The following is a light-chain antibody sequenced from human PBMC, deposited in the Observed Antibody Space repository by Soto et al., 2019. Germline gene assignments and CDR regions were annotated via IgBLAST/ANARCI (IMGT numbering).Light chain of an antibody. CDR3: QQYNGYSTWT. V-gene: IGKV1-5*01. Sequence: DIQMTQSPSTLSASVGDRVTITCRASQTIGTWLAWYQQKPGKAPKVLIWDASSLQRGVPSRFSGSGFGTEFTLTIRRLQPDDFATYYCQQYNGYSTWTFGQGTKGDIK. CDR1: QTIGTW. CDR2: DAS. J-gene: IGKJ1*01.